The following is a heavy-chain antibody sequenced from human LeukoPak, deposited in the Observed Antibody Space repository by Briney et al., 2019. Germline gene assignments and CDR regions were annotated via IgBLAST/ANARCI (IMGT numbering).Heavy chain of an antibody. V-gene: IGHV3-23*01. Sequence: PGGSLRLSCAASGFTFTTYSMSWVRQAPGKGLEWVSAISGSGGSTYYADSVKGRFTISRDNSKNTLYLQMNSLRAEDTAVYYCAKQTGQRTVIALFDYWGQGTLVTVSS. CDR1: GFTFTTYS. D-gene: IGHD2-21*01. CDR2: ISGSGGST. CDR3: AKQTGQRTVIALFDY. J-gene: IGHJ4*02.